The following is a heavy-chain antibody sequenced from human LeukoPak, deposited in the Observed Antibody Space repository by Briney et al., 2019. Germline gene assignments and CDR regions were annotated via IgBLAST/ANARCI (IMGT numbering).Heavy chain of an antibody. CDR3: ARDQDRAFDI. CDR1: GFTFDYYN. CDR2: ISYSSSNI. Sequence: GGSLRPSCAASGFTFDYYNMNWVRQAPGKGLEWVSSISYSSSNIYYADSVKGRFTISGDNAKNSLYLQMNSLRVEDTAVYYCARDQDRAFDIWGQGTMVTVSS. J-gene: IGHJ3*02. V-gene: IGHV3-21*01.